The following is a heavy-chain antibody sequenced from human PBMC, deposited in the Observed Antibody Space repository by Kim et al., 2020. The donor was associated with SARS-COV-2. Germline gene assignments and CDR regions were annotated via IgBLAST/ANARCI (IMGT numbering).Heavy chain of an antibody. J-gene: IGHJ4*02. CDR1: GFSFRSFE. CDR3: ARLSTYSFDY. V-gene: IGHV3-48*03. Sequence: GGSLRLSCAASGFSFRSFEMNWLRQAPGRGLEWLSYIDRTGNKIKYPDSVEGRFTISRDNARNSLELQMNSLRGEDTAVYYCARLSTYSFDYWGQGIVVTVSS. CDR2: IDRTGNKI.